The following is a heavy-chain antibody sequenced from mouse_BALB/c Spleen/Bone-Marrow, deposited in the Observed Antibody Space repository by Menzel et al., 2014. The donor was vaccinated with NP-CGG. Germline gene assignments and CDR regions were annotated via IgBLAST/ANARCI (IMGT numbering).Heavy chain of an antibody. Sequence: EVQLQQSGTVLARPGASVKMSCRASGYSFTSYWMHWVKQRPGQGLEWIGAIYPGNSDTSYNQKFKGKAKLTAVTSASTAYMGLSSLTNEDSAVYYCTPLLRLAYWGQGTLVTVSA. CDR1: GYSFTSYW. D-gene: IGHD1-2*01. CDR3: TPLLRLAY. J-gene: IGHJ3*01. V-gene: IGHV1-5*01. CDR2: IYPGNSDT.